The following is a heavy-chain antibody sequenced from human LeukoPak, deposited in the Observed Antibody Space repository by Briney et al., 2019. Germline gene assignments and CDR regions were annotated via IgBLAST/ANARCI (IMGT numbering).Heavy chain of an antibody. V-gene: IGHV4-39*01. CDR2: IYYSGST. D-gene: IGHD4-23*01. CDR3: ARHGYGGPRRYFDY. J-gene: IGHJ4*02. Sequence: SETLSLTCTVSGGSISSSSYYWGWTRQPPGKGLEWIGSIYYSGSTYYNPSLKSRVTISVDTSKNQFSLKLSSVTAADTAVYYCARHGYGGPRRYFDYWGQGTLVTVSS. CDR1: GGSISSSSYY.